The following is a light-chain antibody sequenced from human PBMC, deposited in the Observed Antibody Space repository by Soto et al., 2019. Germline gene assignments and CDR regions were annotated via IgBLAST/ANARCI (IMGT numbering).Light chain of an antibody. V-gene: IGKV3-20*01. Sequence: EIVLTQSPGTLSLSPGERATLSCRASQSVSSSYLAWYQQKPGQAPRLLIYSASSRATGIPDRFSGSGSGTDFTLTISRLEPEDFAIYYCQQYYKWPSFGQGTKVDIK. J-gene: IGKJ1*01. CDR1: QSVSSSY. CDR2: SAS. CDR3: QQYYKWPS.